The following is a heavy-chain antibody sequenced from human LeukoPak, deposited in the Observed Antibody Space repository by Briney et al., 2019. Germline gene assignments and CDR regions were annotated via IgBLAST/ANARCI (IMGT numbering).Heavy chain of an antibody. CDR2: IYSGGST. D-gene: IGHD5-24*01. CDR1: GGSITGYY. CDR3: ATGRDADSARGYYDVDV. Sequence: SETLSLTCTVSGGSITGYYWTWIRQPAGEGLEWIGRIYSGGSTNYNPPLKSRVTMSVDTSKNQFSLKLSSVTAADTAVYYCATGRDADSARGYYDVDVWGQGTTVTVSS. V-gene: IGHV4-4*07. J-gene: IGHJ6*02.